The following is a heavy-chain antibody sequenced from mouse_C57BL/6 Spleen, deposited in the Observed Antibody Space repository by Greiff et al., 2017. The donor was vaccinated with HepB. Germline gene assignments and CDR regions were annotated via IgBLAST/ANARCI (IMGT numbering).Heavy chain of an antibody. D-gene: IGHD1-1*01. Sequence: DVMLVESGGGLVQPGGSLSLSCAASGFTFTDYYMSWVRQPPGKALEWLGFIRNKANGYTTEYSASVKGRFTISRDNSQSILYLQMNALRAEDSATYYCARYHYGSPWYFDVWGTGTTVTVSS. CDR3: ARYHYGSPWYFDV. J-gene: IGHJ1*03. CDR1: GFTFTDYY. V-gene: IGHV7-3*01. CDR2: IRNKANGYTT.